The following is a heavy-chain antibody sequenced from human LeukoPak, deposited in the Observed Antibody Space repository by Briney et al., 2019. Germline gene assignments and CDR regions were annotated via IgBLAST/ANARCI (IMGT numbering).Heavy chain of an antibody. CDR2: ISGSGGST. Sequence: GGSLRLSCAASGFTSSSYAMSWVRQAPGKGLEWVSAISGSGGSTYYADSVKGRFTISRDNSKNTLYLQMNSLRAEDTAVYYCAKDRGRYCSSTSCYRPGVWGQGTTVTVSS. D-gene: IGHD2-2*01. CDR3: AKDRGRYCSSTSCYRPGV. J-gene: IGHJ6*02. V-gene: IGHV3-23*01. CDR1: GFTSSSYA.